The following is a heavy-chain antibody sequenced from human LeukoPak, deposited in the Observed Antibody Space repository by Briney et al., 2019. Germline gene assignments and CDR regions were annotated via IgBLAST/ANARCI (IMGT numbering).Heavy chain of an antibody. CDR1: GFSISTSKMC. D-gene: IGHD5-18*01. CDR3: ARTNTDVDRVFDY. V-gene: IGHV2-70*11. Sequence: RQSGPTLVKPTQTLTLTCTLSGFSISTSKMCVNWIRQPPGKALEWLARIDWYGDTWYSTSLKTRLTISQDTSKNQVVLRMTNMDPVDTATYYCARTNTDVDRVFDYWGQGTLVTVSS. CDR2: IDWYGDT. J-gene: IGHJ4*02.